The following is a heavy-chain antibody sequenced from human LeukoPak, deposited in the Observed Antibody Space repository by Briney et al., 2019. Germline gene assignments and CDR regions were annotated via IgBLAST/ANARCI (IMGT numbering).Heavy chain of an antibody. CDR1: GYTFTSNY. V-gene: IGHV1-46*01. Sequence: ASVKVSCKAFGYTFTSNYMHWVRQAPGQGPEWMGVISPSGGSTTYAQKFQGRVTLTRDMSTSTDYLELSSLRSEDTAVYYCARDGLNVLMVRGVRRPRPLDVWGKGTTVTISS. CDR3: ARDGLNVLMVRGVRRPRPLDV. D-gene: IGHD3-10*01. CDR2: ISPSGGST. J-gene: IGHJ6*04.